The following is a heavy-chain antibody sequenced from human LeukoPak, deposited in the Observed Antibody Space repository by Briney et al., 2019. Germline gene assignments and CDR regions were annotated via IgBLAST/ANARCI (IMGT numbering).Heavy chain of an antibody. J-gene: IGHJ5*02. CDR1: GYTFTGYY. CDR2: INPNSGGT. CDR3: ARDRHLSIAARPDNWFDP. D-gene: IGHD6-6*01. V-gene: IGHV1-2*02. Sequence: ASVKVSCKASGYTFTGYYMHWVRQAPGQGLEWMGWINPNSGGTNYAQKFQGRVTMTRDTSISTAYMELGRLRSDDTAVYYCARDRHLSIAARPDNWFDPWGQGTLVTVSS.